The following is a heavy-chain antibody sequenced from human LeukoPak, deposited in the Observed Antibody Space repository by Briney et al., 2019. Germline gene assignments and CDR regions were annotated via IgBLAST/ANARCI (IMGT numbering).Heavy chain of an antibody. CDR2: ISPNSYAT. CDR3: THTTFCSSTRCWAGDAFDI. CDR1: GYNFIIYG. Sequence: GASVKVSCKASGYNFIIYGISWVRQAPGQGLEWMGWISPNSYATKYAQKFHGRVTMTRDTSIGAAYMELSRLTSDDTAIYYCTHTTFCSSTRCWAGDAFDIWGQGTMVTVSS. V-gene: IGHV1-2*02. J-gene: IGHJ3*02. D-gene: IGHD2-2*01.